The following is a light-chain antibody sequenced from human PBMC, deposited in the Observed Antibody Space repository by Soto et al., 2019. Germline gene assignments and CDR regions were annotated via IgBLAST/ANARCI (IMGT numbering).Light chain of an antibody. Sequence: QSALAQPASVSGSPGQSITISCTGTSYDVGSYNLVSWYQQHPGKAPKDMIYEVSKRPSGVSNRFSGSKSGNTASLTISGLQAEDEADYYCCSYVGSSTSVVFGGGTKLTVL. CDR1: SYDVGSYNL. CDR3: CSYVGSSTSVV. J-gene: IGLJ2*01. CDR2: EVS. V-gene: IGLV2-23*02.